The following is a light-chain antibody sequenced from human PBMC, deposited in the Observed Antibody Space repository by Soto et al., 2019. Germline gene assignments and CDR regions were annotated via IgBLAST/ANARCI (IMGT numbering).Light chain of an antibody. CDR2: KAS. V-gene: IGKV1-5*03. J-gene: IGKJ1*01. CDR3: QNYNSYSEA. Sequence: IRMTQSPSSLSGSVGDRVTITCLASQTISSLLAWYQQKPGKAPKLLIYKASTLKSGVPSRFSGSGSGTEFTLTISSLQPDDFATYYCQNYNSYSEAFGQGTKVDIK. CDR1: QTISSL.